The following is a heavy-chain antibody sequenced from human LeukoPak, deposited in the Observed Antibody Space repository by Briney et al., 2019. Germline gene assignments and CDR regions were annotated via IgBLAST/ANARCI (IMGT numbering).Heavy chain of an antibody. J-gene: IGHJ4*02. CDR1: GGTFSSCA. D-gene: IGHD3-9*01. V-gene: IGHV1-2*02. Sequence: ASVKVSCKASGGTFSSCAISWVRQAPGQGLEWMGWINPNSGGTNYAQKFQGRVTMTRDTSISTAYMELSRLRSDDTAVYYCARAYYDILTGYPRGAYFDYWGQGTLVPSPQ. CDR2: INPNSGGT. CDR3: ARAYYDILTGYPRGAYFDY.